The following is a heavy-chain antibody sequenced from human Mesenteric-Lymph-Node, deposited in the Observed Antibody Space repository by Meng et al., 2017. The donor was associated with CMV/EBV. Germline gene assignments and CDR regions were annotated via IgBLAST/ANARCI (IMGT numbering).Heavy chain of an antibody. CDR3: AREQGGYFDN. J-gene: IGHJ4*02. CDR2: ISGYNGKT. V-gene: IGHV1-18*01. CDR1: GYTFTNYG. Sequence: ASVKVSCKASGYTFTNYGISWVRQAPGQGLEWMGWISGYNGKTDYAQNLQGRVTMTTDTSTGTAYMDLRSLRSDDTAVYYCAREQGGYFDNWGQGTLVTVSS. D-gene: IGHD3-16*01.